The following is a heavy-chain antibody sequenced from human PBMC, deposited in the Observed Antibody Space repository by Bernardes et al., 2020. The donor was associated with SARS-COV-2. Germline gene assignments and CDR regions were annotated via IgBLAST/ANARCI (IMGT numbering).Heavy chain of an antibody. Sequence: GGSLRLSCTTSGFNFSGSATQWVRQAPGKGLEWVSFINIGSTTMYYADSVKGRFTVSRDNAKNSLYLQMISLRVEDTAVYYCAKFLAGSSPHRTGATTYFDYWGQGTLVTVSS. CDR3: AKFLAGSSPHRTGATTYFDY. D-gene: IGHD1-26*01. J-gene: IGHJ4*02. V-gene: IGHV3-48*01. CDR2: INIGSTTM. CDR1: GFNFSGSA.